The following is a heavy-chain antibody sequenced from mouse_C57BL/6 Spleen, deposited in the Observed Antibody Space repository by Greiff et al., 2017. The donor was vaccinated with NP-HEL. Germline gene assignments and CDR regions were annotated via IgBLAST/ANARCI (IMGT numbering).Heavy chain of an antibody. J-gene: IGHJ3*01. D-gene: IGHD2-4*01. CDR1: GYTFTSYG. V-gene: IGHV1-81*01. CDR3: ARGEGTYDYDERFAC. Sequence: QVQLQQSGAELARPGASVKLSCKASGYTFTSYGISWVKQRTGQGLEWIGEIYPRSGNTYYNEKFKGKATLTADKSSSTAYMELRSLTSEDSAVYFCARGEGTYDYDERFACWGQGTLVTVSA. CDR2: IYPRSGNT.